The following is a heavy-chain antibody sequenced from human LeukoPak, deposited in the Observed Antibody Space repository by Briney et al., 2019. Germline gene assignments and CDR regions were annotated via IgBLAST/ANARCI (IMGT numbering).Heavy chain of an antibody. CDR2: IYYSGST. D-gene: IGHD3-10*01. V-gene: IGHV4-59*01. J-gene: IGHJ3*02. Sequence: PSETLSLTCTVSGGSISSYYWSWIRQPPGKGLEWIGYIYYSGSTNYNPSLKSRVTISVDTSKNQFSLKLSSVTAADTAVYYCARDRNTYYYGSGSYGAFDIRGQGTMVTVSS. CDR1: GGSISSYY. CDR3: ARDRNTYYYGSGSYGAFDI.